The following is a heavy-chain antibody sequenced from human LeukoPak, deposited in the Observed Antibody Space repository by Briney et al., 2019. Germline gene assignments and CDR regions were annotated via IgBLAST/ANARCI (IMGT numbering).Heavy chain of an antibody. J-gene: IGHJ4*02. CDR1: GYTLTSYY. Sequence: ASVKVSCKASGYTLTSYYMHWVRQAPGQGLEWMGIINPSGGSTSYAQKFQGRVTMTRDTSTSTVYMELSSLRSEDTAVYYCARDDSSGPFWYWGQGTLVTVSS. V-gene: IGHV1-46*01. D-gene: IGHD3-22*01. CDR2: INPSGGST. CDR3: ARDDSSGPFWY.